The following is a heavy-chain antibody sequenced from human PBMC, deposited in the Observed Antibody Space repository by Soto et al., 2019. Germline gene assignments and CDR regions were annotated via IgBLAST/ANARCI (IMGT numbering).Heavy chain of an antibody. J-gene: IGHJ4*02. D-gene: IGHD3-10*01. Sequence: SEALSLTCIVSGGSFSSFCWSWIRQPPGKGLEWTGYICYSDITNYNPSLKSRVTISVDTSTSTVYMELSSLRSEDTAMYYCAREFDGLDNWGQGTLVTVSS. CDR3: AREFDGLDN. V-gene: IGHV4-59*01. CDR1: GGSFSSFC. CDR2: ICYSDIT.